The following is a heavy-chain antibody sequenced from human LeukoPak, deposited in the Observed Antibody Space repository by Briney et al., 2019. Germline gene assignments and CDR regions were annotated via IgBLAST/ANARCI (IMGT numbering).Heavy chain of an antibody. CDR3: ARGRSDSSGYYFGVDYFDY. D-gene: IGHD3-22*01. J-gene: IGHJ4*02. CDR2: IIPIFGTA. Sequence: VASVKVSCKASGGTFSSYAISWVRQAPGQGLEWMGGIIPIFGTANYAQKFQGRVTITADASTSTAYTGLSSLRSEDTAVYYCARGRSDSSGYYFGVDYFDYWGQGTLVTVSS. V-gene: IGHV1-69*13. CDR1: GGTFSSYA.